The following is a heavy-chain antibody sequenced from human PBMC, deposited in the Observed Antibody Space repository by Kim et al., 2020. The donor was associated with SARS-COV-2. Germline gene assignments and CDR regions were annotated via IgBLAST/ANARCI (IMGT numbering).Heavy chain of an antibody. Sequence: GSLRLSCAASGFTFSSYSMTWVRQAPGKGLEWVSSIRSSSNYIYYADSVKGRFTISRDNAKNSLYLHMNSLRAEDTAVYYCVRDLVRRGGVDVWGQGTTVTVSS. D-gene: IGHD6-13*01. CDR1: GFTFSSYS. V-gene: IGHV3-21*01. CDR3: VRDLVRRGGVDV. CDR2: IRSSSNYI. J-gene: IGHJ6*02.